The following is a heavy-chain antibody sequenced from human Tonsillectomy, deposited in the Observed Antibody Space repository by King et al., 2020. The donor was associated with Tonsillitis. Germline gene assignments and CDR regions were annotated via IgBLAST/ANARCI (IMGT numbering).Heavy chain of an antibody. CDR3: ARGLGYYGSGSYYTEYYFDY. J-gene: IGHJ4*02. CDR2: INPNSGDT. D-gene: IGHD3-10*01. V-gene: IGHV1-2*02. Sequence: EQLVQSGAEVKKPGASVKVSCKASGYTFTDYYMHWVRQAPGQGREWMGWINPNSGDTDYAQKFQGRVTMTRDTSISTAYMELSRLRSDDTAVYYCARGLGYYGSGSYYTEYYFDYWGQGTLVTVSS. CDR1: GYTFTDYY.